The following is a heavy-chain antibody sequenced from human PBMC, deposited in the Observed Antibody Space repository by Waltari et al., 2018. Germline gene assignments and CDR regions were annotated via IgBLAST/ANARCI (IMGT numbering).Heavy chain of an antibody. V-gene: IGHV3-48*04. Sequence: EVQLVESGGGLVQPGGSLRLSCAASGFTFRNYSMNWVRQAPGKGLELVSYISSGSSAIYYADSVKGRFTISRDSAKNSVYLQMNSLRAEDSAVYYCARDYSGTYYFDYWGQGTLVTVSS. J-gene: IGHJ4*02. D-gene: IGHD1-26*01. CDR3: ARDYSGTYYFDY. CDR2: ISSGSSAI. CDR1: GFTFRNYS.